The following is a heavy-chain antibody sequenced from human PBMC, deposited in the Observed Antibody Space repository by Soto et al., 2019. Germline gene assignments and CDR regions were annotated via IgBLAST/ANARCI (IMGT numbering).Heavy chain of an antibody. CDR1: GFTFSSYS. D-gene: IGHD4-17*01. CDR2: ISSSSSYI. CDR3: ARDPDYGDYGDAFDI. Sequence: GGSLRLSCAASGFTFSSYSMSWVRQAPGKGLEWVSSISSSSSYIYYADSVKGRFTISRDNAKNSLYLQMNSLRAEDTAVYYCARDPDYGDYGDAFDIWGQGTMVTVSS. V-gene: IGHV3-21*01. J-gene: IGHJ3*02.